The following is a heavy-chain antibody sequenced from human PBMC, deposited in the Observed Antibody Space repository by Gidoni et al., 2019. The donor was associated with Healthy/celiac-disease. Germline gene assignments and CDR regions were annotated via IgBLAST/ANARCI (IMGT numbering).Heavy chain of an antibody. J-gene: IGHJ4*02. CDR1: GGSISSYY. V-gene: IGHV4-59*01. Sequence: QVQLQESGPGLVKPSETLSLTCTVSGGSISSYYWSWIRQPPGKGLEWIGYIYYSGSTNYNPSLKSRVTISVDTSKNQFSLKLSSVTAADTAVYYCARGTRMVYTTTPYYFDYWGQGTLVTVSS. CDR3: ARGTRMVYTTTPYYFDY. CDR2: IYYSGST. D-gene: IGHD2-8*01.